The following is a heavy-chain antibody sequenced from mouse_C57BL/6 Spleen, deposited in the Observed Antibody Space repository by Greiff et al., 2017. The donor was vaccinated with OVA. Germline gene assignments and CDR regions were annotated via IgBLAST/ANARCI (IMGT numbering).Heavy chain of an antibody. D-gene: IGHD4-1*01. J-gene: IGHJ3*01. Sequence: EVQLQQSGPELVKPGASVKISCKASGYTFTDYYMNWVKQSHGKSLEWIGDINPNNGGTSYNQKIKGKATLTVDKSSSTSYMELRSLTSEDSAVYYCASDRGNWDRFAYWGQGTLVTVSA. CDR1: GYTFTDYY. CDR2: INPNNGGT. V-gene: IGHV1-26*01. CDR3: ASDRGNWDRFAY.